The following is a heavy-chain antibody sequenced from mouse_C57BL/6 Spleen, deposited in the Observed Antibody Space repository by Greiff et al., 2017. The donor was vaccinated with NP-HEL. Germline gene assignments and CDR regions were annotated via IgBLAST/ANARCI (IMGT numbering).Heavy chain of an antibody. V-gene: IGHV1-54*01. D-gene: IGHD2-12*01. CDR3: AREAYYNFDD. CDR2: INPGSGGT. J-gene: IGHJ2*01. Sequence: QVQLKESGAELVRPGTSVKVSCKASGYAFTNYLIEWVKQRPGQGLEWIGVINPGSGGTNYNEKFKGKATLTADKSSSTAYMQLSSLTSEDSAVYFCAREAYYNFDDWGQGTTLTVSS. CDR1: GYAFTNYL.